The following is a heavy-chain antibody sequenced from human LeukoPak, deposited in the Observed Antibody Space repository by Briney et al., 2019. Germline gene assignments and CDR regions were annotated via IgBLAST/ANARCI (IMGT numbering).Heavy chain of an antibody. CDR3: ARGLVPRNRYYYYYMDV. D-gene: IGHD1-14*01. J-gene: IGHJ6*03. CDR1: GFTFSTYN. CDR2: ISSSSNYI. Sequence: PGGSLRLSCAASGFTFSTYNMNWVRQAPGKGLEWVSSISSSSNYIYYADSVKGRFTISRDNAKNSLYLQMNSLRAEDTAVYYCARGLVPRNRYYYYYMDVWGKGTTATVSS. V-gene: IGHV3-21*01.